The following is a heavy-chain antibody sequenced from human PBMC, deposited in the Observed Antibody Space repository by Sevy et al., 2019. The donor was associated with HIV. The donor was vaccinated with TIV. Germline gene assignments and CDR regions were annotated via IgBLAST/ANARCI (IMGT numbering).Heavy chain of an antibody. D-gene: IGHD6-25*01. CDR3: AKGGSGGIDHYGMDV. Sequence: GGSLRLSCAASGFRFNNFGMYWVRQAPGKGLEGVAFIRYDGINKYYVDSVKGRSTISRDNSKDTLYLEMKSLRLEDTAIYYSAKGGSGGIDHYGMDVWGQGTTVTVSS. J-gene: IGHJ6*02. CDR1: GFRFNNFG. V-gene: IGHV3-30*02. CDR2: IRYDGINK.